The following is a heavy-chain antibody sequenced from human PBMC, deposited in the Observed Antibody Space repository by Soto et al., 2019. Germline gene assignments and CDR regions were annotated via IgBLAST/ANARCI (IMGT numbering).Heavy chain of an antibody. CDR2: IYYSGST. V-gene: IGHV4-31*03. CDR1: GGSISSGGYY. Sequence: QVQLQESGPGLVKPSQTLSLTCTVSGGSISSGGYYWSWIRQHPGKGLEWIGYIYYSGSTYYNPSRKSRVTISVDTSKNQFSLKLSSVTAADTAVYYCARVVATITYYYYGMDVWGQGTTVTVSS. D-gene: IGHD5-12*01. CDR3: ARVVATITYYYYGMDV. J-gene: IGHJ6*02.